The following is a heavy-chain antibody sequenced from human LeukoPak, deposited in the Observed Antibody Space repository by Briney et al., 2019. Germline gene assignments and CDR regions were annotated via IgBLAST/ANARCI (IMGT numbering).Heavy chain of an antibody. J-gene: IGHJ4*02. V-gene: IGHV4-4*07. D-gene: IGHD2-21*01. Sequence: SSETLSLTCTVSGGSISGFYWSWIRQPAGKGLEWIGRIHPSGGTNYNPSLKSRVTMSTDTSKNQFSLKLRSVTAADTAVYYCAREYGDLDYWGQGTLVTVSS. CDR2: IHPSGGT. CDR1: GGSISGFY. CDR3: AREYGDLDY.